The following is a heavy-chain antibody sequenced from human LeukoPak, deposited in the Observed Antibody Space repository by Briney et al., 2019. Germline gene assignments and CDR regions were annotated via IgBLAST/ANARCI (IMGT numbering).Heavy chain of an antibody. J-gene: IGHJ4*02. Sequence: SETLSLTCTVSGGSITSNNYYWGWIRQPPGKGLEWIGNIYYSGNTYYNPSLKSRVTISVDTFKNHISLRLSSVTAADTAVYYCARVPTVYNSGNYYKGTHFDYWGQGTLVTVSS. D-gene: IGHD3-10*01. CDR2: IYYSGNT. CDR3: ARVPTVYNSGNYYKGTHFDY. CDR1: GGSITSNNYY. V-gene: IGHV4-39*07.